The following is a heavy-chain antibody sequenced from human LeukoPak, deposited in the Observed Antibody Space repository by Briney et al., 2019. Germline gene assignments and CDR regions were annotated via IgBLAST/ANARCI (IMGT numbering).Heavy chain of an antibody. CDR1: GFSFNNYA. J-gene: IGHJ4*02. D-gene: IGHD2-21*01. CDR3: ARDPGGDGYNRFDY. Sequence: GGSLRLSCAASGFSFNNYAMSWVRQAPGKGLDWVSAISSSGGSTYYADSVQGRFTISRDNSKNTLYLQMNSLRDEDTAVYYCARDPGGDGYNRFDYWGQGTLVTVSS. V-gene: IGHV3-23*01. CDR2: ISSSGGST.